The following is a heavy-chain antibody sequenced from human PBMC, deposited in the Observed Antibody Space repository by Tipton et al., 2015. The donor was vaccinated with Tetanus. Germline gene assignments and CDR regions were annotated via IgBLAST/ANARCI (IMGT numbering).Heavy chain of an antibody. V-gene: IGHV4-4*07. CDR3: ARDVWRYYDSSGYQDHDAFDI. CDR2: IYTSGST. CDR1: GGSISTYY. Sequence: TLSLTCTVSGGSISTYYWSWIRQPAGKGLEWIGRIYTSGSTNYNPPLKRRVTMSVDTSNNQFSLKLSSVTAADTAVYYCARDVWRYYDSSGYQDHDAFDIWGQGTMVTVSS. J-gene: IGHJ3*02. D-gene: IGHD3-22*01.